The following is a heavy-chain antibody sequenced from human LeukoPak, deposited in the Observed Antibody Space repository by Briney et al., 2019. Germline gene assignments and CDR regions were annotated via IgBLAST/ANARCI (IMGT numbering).Heavy chain of an antibody. D-gene: IGHD5-18*01. CDR3: VKDQYTAMPDAFDI. Sequence: GGSLRLSCSASGFTFSSYAMHWVRQAPGKGLEYVSAISSNGGSTYYVDSVKGRFTISRDNSKNTLYLQMSSLRAEDTAVYYCVKDQYTAMPDAFDIWGQGTMVTISS. J-gene: IGHJ3*02. CDR2: ISSNGGST. V-gene: IGHV3-64D*06. CDR1: GFTFSSYA.